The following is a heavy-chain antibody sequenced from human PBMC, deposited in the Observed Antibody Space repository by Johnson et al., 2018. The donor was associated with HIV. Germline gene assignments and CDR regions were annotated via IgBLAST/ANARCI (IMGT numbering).Heavy chain of an antibody. CDR1: GLTVSNNY. CDR3: ARGRKDIAVVDGLDTDAFDT. D-gene: IGHD2-2*01. CDR2: IYSGGST. Sequence: EVQVLESGGGLVQPGGSLRLSCAASGLTVSNNYMTWVRQGPGKGLEWVSVIYSGGSTYYADSVQGRFTISSDSSKNTLYLQMNSLRPDDTAVYYCARGRKDIAVVDGLDTDAFDTWGQGTVVTVSS. V-gene: IGHV3-66*02. J-gene: IGHJ3*02.